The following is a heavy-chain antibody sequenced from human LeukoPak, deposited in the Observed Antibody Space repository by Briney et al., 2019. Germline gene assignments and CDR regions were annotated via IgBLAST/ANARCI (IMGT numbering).Heavy chain of an antibody. CDR2: IYYSGST. J-gene: IGHJ5*02. CDR1: GASISSGDSY. V-gene: IGHV4-30-4*01. Sequence: PSETLSPTCTVSGASISSGDSYWSWLRQPPGKGLEWTGYIYYSGSTYYNPSLKSRVTISVDTSKNQFSLKLSSVTAADTAVYYCARDWCSGSCRIKSTGFDHWGQGTLVTVSS. D-gene: IGHD2-15*01. CDR3: ARDWCSGSCRIKSTGFDH.